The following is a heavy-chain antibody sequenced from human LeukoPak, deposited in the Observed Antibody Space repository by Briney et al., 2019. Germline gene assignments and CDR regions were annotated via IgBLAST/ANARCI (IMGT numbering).Heavy chain of an antibody. CDR2: VTGGGSS. CDR3: VRESSGYAS. D-gene: IGHD3-22*01. Sequence: GGSLRLSCAASGFIFSNYWMHWVRQHPGKEPVWVARVTGGGSSIYADSVKGRFTISRDNAKNRVSLQMNSLRVEDTGVYYCVRESSGYASWGQGTPVTVSS. V-gene: IGHV3-74*01. J-gene: IGHJ5*02. CDR1: GFIFSNYW.